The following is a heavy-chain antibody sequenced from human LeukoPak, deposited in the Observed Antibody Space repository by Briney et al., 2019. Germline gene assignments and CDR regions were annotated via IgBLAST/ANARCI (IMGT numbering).Heavy chain of an antibody. V-gene: IGHV3-53*01. D-gene: IGHD5-12*01. CDR2: IYSGGST. Sequence: GGCLRLSCAASGFTVSSNYMSWVRQAPGKGLEWVSVIYSGGSTYYADSVKGRFTISRDNSKNTLYLQMNSLRAEDTAVYYCASYTRGAFDYWGQGTLVTVSS. J-gene: IGHJ4*02. CDR1: GFTVSSNY. CDR3: ASYTRGAFDY.